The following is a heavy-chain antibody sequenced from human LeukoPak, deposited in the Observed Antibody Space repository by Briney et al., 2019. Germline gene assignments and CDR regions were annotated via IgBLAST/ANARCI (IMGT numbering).Heavy chain of an antibody. CDR1: GFTFSTYA. CDR2: ISSSGSTI. J-gene: IGHJ4*02. D-gene: IGHD2-15*01. Sequence: GGSLRLSCAASGFTFSTYAMSWIRQAPGKGLEWVSYISSSGSTIYYADSVKGRFTISRDNAKNSLYLQMNSLRAEDTAVYYCARDHHCSGGSCYHYGDFAAIDYWGQGTLVTVSS. V-gene: IGHV3-11*01. CDR3: ARDHHCSGGSCYHYGDFAAIDY.